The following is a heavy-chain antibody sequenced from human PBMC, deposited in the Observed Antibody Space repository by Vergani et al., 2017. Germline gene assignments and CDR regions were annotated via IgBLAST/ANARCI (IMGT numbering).Heavy chain of an antibody. J-gene: IGHJ6*03. D-gene: IGHD6-25*01. CDR3: ARWRDIAARMRDYYYYYYMDV. CDR1: GFTFSSYG. CDR2: ISGSGGST. V-gene: IGHV3-23*04. Sequence: VQLVESGGGVVQPGRSLRLSCAASGFTFSSYGMHWVRQAPGKGLEWVSAISGSGGSTYYADSVKGRFTISRDNSKNTLYLQMNSLRAEDTAVYYCARWRDIAARMRDYYYYYYMDVWGKGTTVTVSS.